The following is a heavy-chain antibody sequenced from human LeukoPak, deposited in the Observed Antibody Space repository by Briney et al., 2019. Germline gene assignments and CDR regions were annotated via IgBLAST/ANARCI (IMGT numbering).Heavy chain of an antibody. Sequence: SQTLSLTCTVSGVSITSGTYYWTWIRQPAGKGLEWIGRIYTSGSTNYNPSLKSRVTISVDMSKNQFSLKLSSVTAADTAVYYCARDPGFMVRGSRRGYDDYYYYMDVWGKGTTVTISS. J-gene: IGHJ6*03. CDR2: IYTSGST. CDR1: GVSITSGTYY. CDR3: ARDPGFMVRGSRRGYDDYYYYMDV. V-gene: IGHV4-61*02. D-gene: IGHD3-10*01.